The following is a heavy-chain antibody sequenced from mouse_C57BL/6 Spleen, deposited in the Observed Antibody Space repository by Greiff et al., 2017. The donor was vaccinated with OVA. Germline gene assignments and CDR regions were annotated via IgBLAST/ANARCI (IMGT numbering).Heavy chain of an antibody. CDR3: ARGLRGFFDV. D-gene: IGHD3-2*02. J-gene: IGHJ2*01. CDR1: GYTFTSYW. Sequence: QVQLQQPGAELVMPGASVKLSCKASGYTFTSYWMHWVKQRPGQGLEWIGEIDPSDSYTNYNQKFKGKSTLTVDKSSNTAYMQLSSLTSEDSAIYYCARGLRGFFDVWGPGTTLTVSS. V-gene: IGHV1-69*01. CDR2: IDPSDSYT.